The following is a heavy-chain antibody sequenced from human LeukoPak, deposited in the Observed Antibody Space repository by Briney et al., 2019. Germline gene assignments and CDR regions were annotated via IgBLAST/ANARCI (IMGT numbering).Heavy chain of an antibody. V-gene: IGHV4-31*03. CDR1: GGSISSGGYY. J-gene: IGHJ2*01. Sequence: SETLSLTCTVSGGSISSGGYYWSWIRQHPGKGLEWIAYIYYSGSTYYNPSLKSRVTISVDTSKNQFSLKLSSVTAADTAVYYCARVDQPTYGDYVYWYFDLWGRGTLVTVSS. CDR3: ARVDQPTYGDYVYWYFDL. D-gene: IGHD4-17*01. CDR2: IYYSGST.